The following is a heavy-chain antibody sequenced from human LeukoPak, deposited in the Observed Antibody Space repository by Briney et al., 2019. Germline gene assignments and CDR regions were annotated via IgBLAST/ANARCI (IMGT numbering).Heavy chain of an antibody. Sequence: GGSLRLSCAASGFTFSTFAMIWVRQPPGKGLEWVSSIFQSGGEIHYADSVRGRFTISRDNSKSNLSLQMNSLRAEDTAIYYCATYRQVLLPFEAWGQGTLVTVSS. V-gene: IGHV3-23*01. CDR1: GFTFSTFA. D-gene: IGHD2-8*02. CDR3: ATYRQVLLPFEA. J-gene: IGHJ5*02. CDR2: IFQSGGEI.